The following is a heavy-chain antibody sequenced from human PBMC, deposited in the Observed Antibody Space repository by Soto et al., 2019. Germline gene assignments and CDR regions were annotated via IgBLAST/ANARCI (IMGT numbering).Heavy chain of an antibody. D-gene: IGHD3-10*01. Sequence: GGSLRLSCAASGFTFDDYAMHWVRQAPGKGLEWVSGISWNSGSIGYADSVKGRFTISRDNAKNSLYLQMNSLRAEDTALYYCAKDKLGWFGELPTSDWGQGT. CDR3: AKDKLGWFGELPTSD. CDR1: GFTFDDYA. CDR2: ISWNSGSI. V-gene: IGHV3-9*01. J-gene: IGHJ4*02.